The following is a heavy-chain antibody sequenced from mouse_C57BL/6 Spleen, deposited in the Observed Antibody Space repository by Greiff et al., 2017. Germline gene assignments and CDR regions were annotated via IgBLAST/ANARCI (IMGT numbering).Heavy chain of an antibody. CDR2: IYPGDGDT. Sequence: QVQLQQSGAELVKPGASVKISCKASGYAFRSYWMNWVKPRPGKGLAWIGQIYPGDGDTNYNGKFKGKATLTADKSSSTAYMQLSSLTSEDSAVYFCARSNYDYDGFAYWGQGTLVTVSA. CDR3: ARSNYDYDGFAY. CDR1: GYAFRSYW. J-gene: IGHJ3*01. V-gene: IGHV1-80*01. D-gene: IGHD2-4*01.